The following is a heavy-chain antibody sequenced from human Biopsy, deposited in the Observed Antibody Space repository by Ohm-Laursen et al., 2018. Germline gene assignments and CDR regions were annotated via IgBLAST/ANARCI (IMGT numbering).Heavy chain of an antibody. V-gene: IGHV1-2*02. CDR2: IYPNSGDT. CDR3: ARDLLEWSLPS. Sequence: ASVKVSCKVSGDAFLGYYLHWVRQAPGQGLEWMGSIYPNSGDTDFAQKFQGRVSMTRDTSVSTAYLELSSLRSDDTAIYYCARDLLEWSLPSWGQGTLVAVSS. D-gene: IGHD3-3*01. CDR1: GDAFLGYY. J-gene: IGHJ4*02.